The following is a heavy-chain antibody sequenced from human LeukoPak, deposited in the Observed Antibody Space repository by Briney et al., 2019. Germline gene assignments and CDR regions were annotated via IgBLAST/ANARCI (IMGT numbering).Heavy chain of an antibody. Sequence: SGTLSLTCAVYGGSFSGYYWSWIRQPPGKGLEWIGEINHSGSTNYNPSLKSRVTISVDASKNQFSLKLSSVTAADTAVYYCARGRGWFGELRKRWFDPWGQGTLVTVSS. J-gene: IGHJ5*02. CDR1: GGSFSGYY. D-gene: IGHD3-10*01. CDR3: ARGRGWFGELRKRWFDP. CDR2: INHSGST. V-gene: IGHV4-34*01.